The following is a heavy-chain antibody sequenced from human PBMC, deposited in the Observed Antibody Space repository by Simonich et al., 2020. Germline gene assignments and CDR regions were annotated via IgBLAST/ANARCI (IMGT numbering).Heavy chain of an antibody. V-gene: IGHV3-23*01. CDR3: AKDSSLVGATDWFDP. CDR2: ISGSGGST. J-gene: IGHJ5*02. D-gene: IGHD1-26*01. Sequence: EVQLLESGGGLVQPGGSLRLSCAASGFTFSSYAMSWVRQAPGKVLEWVSAISGSGGSTYYADSVKCRFTISRDNSKNTLYLQMNSLRAEDTAVYYCAKDSSLVGATDWFDPWGQGTLVTVSS. CDR1: GFTFSSYA.